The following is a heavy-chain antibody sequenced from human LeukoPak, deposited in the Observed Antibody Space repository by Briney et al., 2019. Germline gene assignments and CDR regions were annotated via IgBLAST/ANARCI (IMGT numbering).Heavy chain of an antibody. CDR2: IKQDGSDK. J-gene: IGHJ4*02. CDR1: GFTFTKYW. D-gene: IGHD4-17*01. Sequence: GGSLRLSCAASGFTFTKYWMTWVRQAPGKGLEWVGNIKQDGSDKNYMDSVKGRFTISRDNTKNSVYLQMSSLRAEDTAVYYCAREARDYGDYWNYFDYWGQGTLVTVSS. CDR3: AREARDYGDYWNYFDY. V-gene: IGHV3-7*01.